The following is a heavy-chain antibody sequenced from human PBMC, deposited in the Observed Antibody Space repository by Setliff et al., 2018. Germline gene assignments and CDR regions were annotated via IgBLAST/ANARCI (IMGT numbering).Heavy chain of an antibody. CDR1: GYTFTGYY. CDR3: ARHAITSGGRPDYFDN. D-gene: IGHD2-8*01. V-gene: IGHV1-2*04. CDR2: INPNSGGT. Sequence: ASVKVSCKASGYTFTGYYMHWVRQAPGQGLEWMGWINPNSGGTNYAQKFQGWVTMTRDTSISTAYMELSRLRSDDTAVFYCARHAITSGGRPDYFDNWGPGTLVTVSS. J-gene: IGHJ4*02.